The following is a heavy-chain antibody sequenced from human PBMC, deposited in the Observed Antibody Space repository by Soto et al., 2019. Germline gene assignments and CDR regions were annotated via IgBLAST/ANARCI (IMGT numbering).Heavy chain of an antibody. V-gene: IGHV3-15*01. D-gene: IGHD4-17*01. CDR3: TTNFYSDHGMDV. CDR2: IKSKSDGGTI. Sequence: EVQLVESGGGLVKPGGSLRLSCAVSGITFSKAWMNWVHQSPGKGLEWVGRIKSKSDGGTIDYAAPVKGRFTISRDDSKNTLCLQMNSLKTEDTAVYYCTTNFYSDHGMDVWGQGTTVTVSS. CDR1: GITFSKAW. J-gene: IGHJ6*02.